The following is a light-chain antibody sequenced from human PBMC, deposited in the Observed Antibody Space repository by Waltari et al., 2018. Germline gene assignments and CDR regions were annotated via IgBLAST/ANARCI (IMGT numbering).Light chain of an antibody. CDR2: DVE. CDR3: SSFRGGASWV. CDR1: SSDVGAYNY. J-gene: IGLJ3*02. V-gene: IGLV2-14*03. Sequence: QSALTQPASVSGSPGQSIIISCPGTSSDVGAYNYVSWYQHRPGTAPKLMIHDVERRPSGVSSRFSGSKSGNTASLTISGLQAEDEANYYCSSFRGGASWVFGGGTIVTVL.